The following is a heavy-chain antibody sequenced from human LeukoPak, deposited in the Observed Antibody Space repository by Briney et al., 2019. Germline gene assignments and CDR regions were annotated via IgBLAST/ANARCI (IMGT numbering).Heavy chain of an antibody. CDR3: ARDLLRWELPNDAFDI. J-gene: IGHJ3*02. V-gene: IGHV4-59*01. CDR2: IYYSGST. CDR1: GGSISSYY. Sequence: PSETLSLTCTVSGGSISSYYWSWIRQPPGKGLEWIGYIYYSGSTNYNPSLKSRVTISVDTSKNQFSLKLSSVTAADTAVYYCARDLLRWELPNDAFDIWGQGTMVTVSS. D-gene: IGHD1-26*01.